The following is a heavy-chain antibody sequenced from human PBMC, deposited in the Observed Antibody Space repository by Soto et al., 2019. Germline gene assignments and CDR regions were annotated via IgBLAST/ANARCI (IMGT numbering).Heavy chain of an antibody. J-gene: IGHJ3*02. CDR3: ASRMTSYAFDI. V-gene: IGHV1-18*01. CDR2: VSPYNGNT. CDR1: GYTFTNRG. Sequence: GASVKVSCKASGYTFTNRGISWARQAPGQGLEWMGWVSPYNGNTYYEQKFQGRVTMTTDTSTNTAYMELRTLRSDDTAVYYCASRMTSYAFDIWGQGTMVTVSS.